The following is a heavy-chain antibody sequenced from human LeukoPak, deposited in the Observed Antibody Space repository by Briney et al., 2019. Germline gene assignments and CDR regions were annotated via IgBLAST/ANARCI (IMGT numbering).Heavy chain of an antibody. V-gene: IGHV3-30*04. J-gene: IGHJ4*02. CDR2: ISYDGSNK. D-gene: IGHD3-22*01. CDR3: ARDDYYDSRLDY. CDR1: GFTFSSYA. Sequence: GGSLRLSCAASGFTFSSYAMHWVRQAPGKGLEWVAVISYDGSNKYYADSVKGRFTISRDNSKNTLYLQMNSLRAEDTAVYYCARDDYYDSRLDYWGQGTLVTVSS.